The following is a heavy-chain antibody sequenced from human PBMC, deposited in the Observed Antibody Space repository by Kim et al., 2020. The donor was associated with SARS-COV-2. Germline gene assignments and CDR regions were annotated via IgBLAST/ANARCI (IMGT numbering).Heavy chain of an antibody. J-gene: IGHJ6*02. CDR2: INAGNGNT. CDR1: GYTFTSYA. CDR3: ARITGEGATFYYYYGMDV. D-gene: IGHD1-26*01. V-gene: IGHV1-3*01. Sequence: ASVKVSCKASGYTFTSYAMHWVRQAPGQRLEWMGWINAGNGNTKYSQKFQGRVTITRDTSASTAYMELSSLRSEDTAVYYCARITGEGATFYYYYGMDVWGQGTTVTVSS.